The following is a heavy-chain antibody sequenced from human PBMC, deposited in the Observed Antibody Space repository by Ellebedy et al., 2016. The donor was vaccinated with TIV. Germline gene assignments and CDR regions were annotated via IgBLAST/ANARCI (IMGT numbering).Heavy chain of an antibody. Sequence: SVKVSCXASGGTFSSYAISWVRQAPGQGLEWMGGIIPIFGTANYAQKFQGRVTITADESTSTAYMELSSLRSEDTAVYYCARDLQLPPYYYYYMDVWGKGTTVTVSS. D-gene: IGHD5-18*01. V-gene: IGHV1-69*13. CDR1: GGTFSSYA. J-gene: IGHJ6*03. CDR2: IIPIFGTA. CDR3: ARDLQLPPYYYYYMDV.